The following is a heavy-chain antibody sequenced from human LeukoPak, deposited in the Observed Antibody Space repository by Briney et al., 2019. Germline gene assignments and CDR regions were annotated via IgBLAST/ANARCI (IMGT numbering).Heavy chain of an antibody. CDR2: IYYSGST. J-gene: IGHJ6*02. CDR3: ARVIRPIAVAGISYYYYGMDV. Sequence: SETLSLTCTVSGGSISSYYWSWIRQPPGKGLEWIGYIYYSGSTNYNPSLKSRVTISVDTSKNQFSLKLSSETAADTAVYYCARVIRPIAVAGISYYYYGMDVWGQGTTVTVSS. D-gene: IGHD6-19*01. CDR1: GGSISSYY. V-gene: IGHV4-59*01.